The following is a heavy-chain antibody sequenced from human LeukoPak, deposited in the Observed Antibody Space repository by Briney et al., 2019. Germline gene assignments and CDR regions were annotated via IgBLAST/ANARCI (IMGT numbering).Heavy chain of an antibody. V-gene: IGHV4-59*08. Sequence: SETLSLTCTVSGGSIGTYYWSWIRQSPGKGLEWIGYIYVTGTRYNPYLQSRVTISVDRSRNQFFLRMSSVTAADTAVYYCARHIGGGIEDMDVWGKGTKVIVSS. CDR2: IYVTGT. D-gene: IGHD3-16*02. CDR3: ARHIGGGIEDMDV. CDR1: GGSIGTYY. J-gene: IGHJ6*03.